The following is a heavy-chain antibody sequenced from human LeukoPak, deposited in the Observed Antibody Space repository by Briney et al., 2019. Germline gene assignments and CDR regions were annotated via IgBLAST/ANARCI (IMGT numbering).Heavy chain of an antibody. CDR3: ARIKWAAAGSPGYFDY. Sequence: SGTLSLTCTVSGGSISSYYWSWIRQPAGKGLEWIGRMHSSGSTNYNPSIKSRVTMSVDTSKNQFSLKLSSVTAADTAVYYCARIKWAAAGSPGYFDYWGQGTLVTISS. J-gene: IGHJ4*02. CDR1: GGSISSYY. D-gene: IGHD6-13*01. CDR2: MHSSGST. V-gene: IGHV4-4*07.